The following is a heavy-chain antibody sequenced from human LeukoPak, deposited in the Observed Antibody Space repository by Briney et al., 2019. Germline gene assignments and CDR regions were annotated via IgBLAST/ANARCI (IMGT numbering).Heavy chain of an antibody. CDR1: GGSFSGYY. V-gene: IGHV4-34*01. CDR3: AREGDVYAVSYYFDY. D-gene: IGHD3-16*01. Sequence: SETLSLICAVSGGSFSGYYWGWIRQPPGKGLEWIGEINHSGDTNYNPSLKSRVIISEDTSKNQFSLKVRSVTAADTAVYYCAREGDVYAVSYYFDYWGQGTLVTVSS. CDR2: INHSGDT. J-gene: IGHJ4*02.